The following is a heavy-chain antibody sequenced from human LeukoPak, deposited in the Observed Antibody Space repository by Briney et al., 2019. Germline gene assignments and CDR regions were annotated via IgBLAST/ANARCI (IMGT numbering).Heavy chain of an antibody. CDR2: IYYRGST. V-gene: IGHV4-39*01. D-gene: IGHD1-14*01. J-gene: IGHJ6*02. CDR1: GGSISSSSYS. Sequence: EPLSLPCTVSGGSISSSSYSWGWIRQPPGKGLEWIGNIYYRGSTYYNPSLKRRVTISVDTSKTQFSLKLSYVTAADTAVYYCARIWYYYYGVDVWGQGTTVTVSS. CDR3: ARIWYYYYGVDV.